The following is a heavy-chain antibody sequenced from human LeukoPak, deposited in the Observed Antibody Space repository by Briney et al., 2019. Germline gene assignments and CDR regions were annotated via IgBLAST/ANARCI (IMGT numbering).Heavy chain of an antibody. CDR2: MNPNSGNT. Sequence: ASVKVSCKASGYTFTSYDINWVRQATGQGLEWMGWMNPNSGNTGYAQKFQGRVTMTRDTSISTAYMELSRLRFDDTAVYYCATNKEAKSLDYWGQGALVTVYS. CDR1: GYTFTSYD. J-gene: IGHJ4*02. V-gene: IGHV1-8*02. CDR3: ATNKEAKSLDY. D-gene: IGHD2-8*01.